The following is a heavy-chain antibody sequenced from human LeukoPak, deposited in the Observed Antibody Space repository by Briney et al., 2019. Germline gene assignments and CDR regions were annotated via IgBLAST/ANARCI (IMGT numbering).Heavy chain of an antibody. J-gene: IGHJ4*02. Sequence: SETLSLTCTVSGGSVSSGSYYWSWIRQPPGKGLEWIGYIYYSGSTNYNPSLKSRVTISVDTSKNQFSLKLSSVTAADTAVYYCARDPYGGNSYFDYWGQGTLVTVSS. CDR2: IYYSGST. CDR3: ARDPYGGNSYFDY. V-gene: IGHV4-61*01. CDR1: GGSVSSGSYY. D-gene: IGHD4-23*01.